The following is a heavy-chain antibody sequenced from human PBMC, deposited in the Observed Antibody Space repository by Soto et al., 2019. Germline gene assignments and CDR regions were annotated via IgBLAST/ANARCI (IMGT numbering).Heavy chain of an antibody. V-gene: IGHV3-11*01. J-gene: IGHJ4*02. Sequence: GGSLRVCCAASGFTFSDYYMSWIRQAPGKGLEWVSYISSSGSTIYYADSVKGRFTISRDNAKNSLYLQMNSLRAEDTAVYYCARRRRYDFWSGYYLDYWGQGTLVTVSP. D-gene: IGHD3-3*01. CDR1: GFTFSDYY. CDR2: ISSSGSTI. CDR3: ARRRRYDFWSGYYLDY.